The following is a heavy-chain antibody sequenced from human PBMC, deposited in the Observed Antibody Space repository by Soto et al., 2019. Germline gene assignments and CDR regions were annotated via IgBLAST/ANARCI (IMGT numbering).Heavy chain of an antibody. V-gene: IGHV3-23*01. CDR2: ISVSGGST. CDR3: AKPLLGGRGTFAY. J-gene: IGHJ4*02. D-gene: IGHD3-16*01. CDR1: GFTFSSYA. Sequence: SGGSLRLSCAASGFTFSSYAMSWVCQAPGKGLEWVSTISVSGGSTYYADSVKGRFTISRDNSKSTLFLQMNSRRAEDTALYYCAKPLLGGRGTFAYWGRGPLVPFS.